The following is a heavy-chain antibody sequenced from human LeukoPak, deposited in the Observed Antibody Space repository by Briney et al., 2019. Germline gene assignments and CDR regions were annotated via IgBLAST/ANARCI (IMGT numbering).Heavy chain of an antibody. D-gene: IGHD2-2*01. CDR3: ARDHCSSTSCYPDY. CDR2: ISAYNGNT. CDR1: GYTFTSYG. V-gene: IGHV1-18*01. J-gene: IGHJ4*02. Sequence: ASVKVSCKASGYTFTSYGISWVRQAPGQGLEWMGWISAYNGNTNYAQKLQGRVTMTTDTSTSTAYMELSSLRSEDTAVYYCARDHCSSTSCYPDYWGQGTLVTVSS.